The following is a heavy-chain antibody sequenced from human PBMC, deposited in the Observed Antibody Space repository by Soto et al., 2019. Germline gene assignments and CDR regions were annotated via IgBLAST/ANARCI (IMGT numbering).Heavy chain of an antibody. CDR3: ARHSTGYYYSYFDY. V-gene: IGHV4-39*01. D-gene: IGHD3-22*01. CDR2: VFYSGGT. J-gene: IGHJ4*02. CDR1: GDSITDSTYY. Sequence: PSETLSLTCTVSGDSITDSTYYWAWIRQPPGKGLEWIGSVFYSGGTHYNPSRKSRVTISVDTSKNQFSLKVRSVTAADTAVYYCARHSTGYYYSYFDYWSPGTLVTVSS.